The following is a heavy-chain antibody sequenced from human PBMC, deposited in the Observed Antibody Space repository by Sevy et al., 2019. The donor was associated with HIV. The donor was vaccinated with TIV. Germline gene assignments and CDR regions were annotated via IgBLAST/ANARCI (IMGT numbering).Heavy chain of an antibody. CDR2: ISYDGSNK. Sequence: GSLRLSCAASGFTFSSYAMHWVRQAPGKGLEWVAVISYDGSNKYYADSVKGRFTISRDNSKNTLYLQMNSLRAEDTAVYYCARDGVGYTAMGPFDYWGQGTLVTVSS. CDR3: ARDGVGYTAMGPFDY. CDR1: GFTFSSYA. V-gene: IGHV3-30-3*01. D-gene: IGHD5-18*01. J-gene: IGHJ4*02.